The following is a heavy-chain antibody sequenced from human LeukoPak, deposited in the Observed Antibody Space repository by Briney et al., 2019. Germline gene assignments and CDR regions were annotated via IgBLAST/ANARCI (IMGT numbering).Heavy chain of an antibody. CDR1: GFLFSNSW. J-gene: IGHJ4*02. V-gene: IGHV3-7*01. CDR3: ARTYYYDNSAVFGY. CDR2: INLDGSER. D-gene: IGHD3-22*01. Sequence: PGGSLRLSCEASGFLFSNSWMSWVRQAPGKGLEWVANINLDGSERNYVDSVKGRLTISRDNAKDSLYLQVNGLRAEDTAVYYCARTYYYDNSAVFGYWGQGTLVTVSS.